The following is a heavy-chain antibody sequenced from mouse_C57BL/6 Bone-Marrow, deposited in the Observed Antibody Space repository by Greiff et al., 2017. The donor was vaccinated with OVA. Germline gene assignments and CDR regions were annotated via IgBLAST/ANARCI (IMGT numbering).Heavy chain of an antibody. Sequence: VQVVESGPGLVAPSQSLSITCTVSGFSLTSYGVHWVRQPPGKGLEWLVVIWSDGSTTYNSALKSRLSISKDNSKSQVFLKMNSLQTDDTAMYYCARHPGYYYGSSPFFDYWGQGTTLTVSS. D-gene: IGHD1-1*01. J-gene: IGHJ2*01. CDR3: ARHPGYYYGSSPFFDY. V-gene: IGHV2-6-1*01. CDR1: GFSLTSYG. CDR2: IWSDGST.